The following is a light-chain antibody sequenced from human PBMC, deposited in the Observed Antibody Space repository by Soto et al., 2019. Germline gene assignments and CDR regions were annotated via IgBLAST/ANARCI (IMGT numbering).Light chain of an antibody. V-gene: IGLV1-44*01. CDR2: NTI. J-gene: IGLJ2*01. CDR3: ATWDDSPRDVV. CDR1: SSNIGSNA. Sequence: QSVLTQPPSASGTPGQRVTISCSGSSSNIGSNAVNWYQQLPGTAPKLLIYNTIQRPSGAPDRFSGSKSGTSASLAISGLQSEDEADYYCATWDDSPRDVVFGGGTKLTV.